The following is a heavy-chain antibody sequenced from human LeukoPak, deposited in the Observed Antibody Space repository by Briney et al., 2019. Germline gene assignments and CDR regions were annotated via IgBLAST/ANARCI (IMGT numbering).Heavy chain of an antibody. CDR2: INHSGST. J-gene: IGHJ6*03. D-gene: IGHD3-9*01. CDR1: GGSISSSSYY. Sequence: SETLSLTCTVSGGSISSSSYYWSWIRQPPGKGLEWIGEINHSGSTNYNPSLKSRVTISVDTSKNQFSLKLSSVTAADTAVYYCARINYDILTGRFYYYYYMDVWGKGTTVTVSS. V-gene: IGHV4-39*07. CDR3: ARINYDILTGRFYYYYYMDV.